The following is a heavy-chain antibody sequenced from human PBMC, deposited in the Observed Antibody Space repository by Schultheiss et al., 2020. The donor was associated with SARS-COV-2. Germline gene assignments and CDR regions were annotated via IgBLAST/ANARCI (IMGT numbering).Heavy chain of an antibody. J-gene: IGHJ4*02. D-gene: IGHD6-19*01. V-gene: IGHV4-31*03. CDR2: IYYSGST. CDR1: GGSISSGGYY. CDR3: ARGYEWLAEAFDY. Sequence: SETLSLTCTVSGGSISSGGYYWSWIRQHPGKGLEWIGYIYYSGSTYYNPSLKSRVTISVDTSKNQFSLKLSSVTAADTAVYCCARGYEWLAEAFDYWGQGTLVTVSS.